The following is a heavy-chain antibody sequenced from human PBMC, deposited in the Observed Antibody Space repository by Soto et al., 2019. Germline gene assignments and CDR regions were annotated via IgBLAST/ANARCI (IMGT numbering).Heavy chain of an antibody. V-gene: IGHV5-51*01. Sequence: PGESLKISCKASGYSFSTNWIGWLRQMPGKGLEWMGIIYPSDSDTKYSPSFQGQVTISADKSISTAYLQWSSLKASDTAMYYCARPGYGGSLDYWGQGTLVTVSS. CDR2: IYPSDSDT. CDR1: GYSFSTNW. J-gene: IGHJ4*02. D-gene: IGHD6-6*01. CDR3: ARPGYGGSLDY.